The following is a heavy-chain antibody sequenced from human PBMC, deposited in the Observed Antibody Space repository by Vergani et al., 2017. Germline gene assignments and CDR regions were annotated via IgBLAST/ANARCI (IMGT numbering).Heavy chain of an antibody. J-gene: IGHJ4*02. CDR2: ISWNSGSI. CDR3: AKDSSYRYSGSYYRY. Sequence: EVQLVESGGGLVQPGRSLRLSCAASGFTFDDYAMHWVRQAPGKGLGWVSGISWNSGSIGYADSVKGRFTISRDNAKNSLYLQMNSLRAEDTAVYYCAKDSSYRYSGSYYRYWGQGTLVTVSS. CDR1: GFTFDDYA. V-gene: IGHV3-9*01. D-gene: IGHD1-26*01.